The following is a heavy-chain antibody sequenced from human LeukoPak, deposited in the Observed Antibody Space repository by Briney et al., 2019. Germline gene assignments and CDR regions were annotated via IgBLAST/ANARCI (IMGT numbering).Heavy chain of an antibody. Sequence: GGSLRLSCVASGFTFSSYGMHWVRQAPGKGLEWVAFIQYDGSNKYYADSVKGRFTISRDNSKNTLYLQMNSLRAEDTAVYYCAKDRVTRTWSWGQGTLVTVSS. V-gene: IGHV3-30*02. D-gene: IGHD2-21*02. CDR2: IQYDGSNK. CDR3: AKDRVTRTWS. J-gene: IGHJ5*02. CDR1: GFTFSSYG.